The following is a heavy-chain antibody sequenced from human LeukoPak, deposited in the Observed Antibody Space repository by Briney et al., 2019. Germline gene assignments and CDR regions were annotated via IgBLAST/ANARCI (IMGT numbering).Heavy chain of an antibody. CDR1: GGSISSHY. CDR2: IYYSGST. V-gene: IGHV4-59*11. D-gene: IGHD3-3*01. Sequence: PSETLSHTCTVSGGSISSHYWSWIRQPPGKGLEWIGYIYYSGSTNYNPSLKSRVTISVDTSKNQFSLKLSSVTAADTAVYYCARRAIFGVYYYYMDVWGKGTTVTVSS. J-gene: IGHJ6*03. CDR3: ARRAIFGVYYYYMDV.